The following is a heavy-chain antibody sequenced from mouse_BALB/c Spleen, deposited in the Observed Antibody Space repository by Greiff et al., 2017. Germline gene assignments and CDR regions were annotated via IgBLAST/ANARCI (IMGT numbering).Heavy chain of an antibody. D-gene: IGHD3-1*01. J-gene: IGHJ4*01. Sequence: QVQLQQPGADLVKPGASVKLSCKASGYTFTSYYMYWVKQRPGQGLEWIGGINPSNGGTNFNEKFKSKATLTVDKSSSTAYMQLSSLTSEDSAVYYCTRPSARATLYYAMDYWGQGTSVTVSS. V-gene: IGHV1S81*02. CDR3: TRPSARATLYYAMDY. CDR2: INPSNGGT. CDR1: GYTFTSYY.